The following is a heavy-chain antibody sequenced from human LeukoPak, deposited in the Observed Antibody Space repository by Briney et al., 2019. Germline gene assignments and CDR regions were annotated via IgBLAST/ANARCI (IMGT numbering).Heavy chain of an antibody. CDR3: AREGSSWSYFDY. D-gene: IGHD6-13*01. CDR1: GFTVIDNY. CDR2: IYSGSSA. J-gene: IGHJ4*02. Sequence: GGSLRLSCAASGFTVIDNYMTWVRQAPGKGLEWVSVIYSGSSAYYADSVKGRFTISRDNSKNTLYLQMNSLRAEDTAVYYCAREGSSWSYFDYWGQGTLVTVSS. V-gene: IGHV3-53*01.